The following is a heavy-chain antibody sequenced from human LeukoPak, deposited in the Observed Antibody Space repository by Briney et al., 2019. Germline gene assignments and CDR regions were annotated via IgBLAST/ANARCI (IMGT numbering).Heavy chain of an antibody. D-gene: IGHD3-10*01. CDR3: AKGRGAFDI. Sequence: PGGSLRLSCVASGFTFSSYGIHWVRQAPGKGLEGVAVISNDGSNKYYADSVKGRFTISRDNSKNTLYLQMNSLRAEDTAVYYCAKGRGAFDIWGQGTMVTVSS. CDR2: ISNDGSNK. CDR1: GFTFSSYG. J-gene: IGHJ3*02. V-gene: IGHV3-30*18.